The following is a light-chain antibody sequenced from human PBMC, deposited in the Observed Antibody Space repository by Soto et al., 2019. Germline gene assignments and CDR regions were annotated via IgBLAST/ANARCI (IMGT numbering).Light chain of an antibody. CDR1: SSDIGGYNY. CDR3: SSYATSIGA. CDR2: EVS. Sequence: QSVLTQPASVSGSPGQSITISCTGSSSDIGGYNYVSWYQQYPGKAPKLLIYEVSNRPSGVSNRFSGSKSGNTASLTISGLQAEDEADYYCSSYATSIGAFGGGTKLTVL. J-gene: IGLJ3*02. V-gene: IGLV2-14*03.